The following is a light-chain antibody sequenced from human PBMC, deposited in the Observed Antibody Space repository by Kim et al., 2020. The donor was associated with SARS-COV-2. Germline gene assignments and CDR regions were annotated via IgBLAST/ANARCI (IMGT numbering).Light chain of an antibody. CDR2: GEP. CDR3: QQYNTWPRT. CDR1: QSVSSN. J-gene: IGKJ1*01. Sequence: EILMTQSPATLAVSPGETTTLSCRTSQSVSSNVAWYQQRPGQAPRVLVYGMSGASGEPFRGTGVPGRFRGAGSGTEFTLTISSLQPEDFAVYYCQQYNTWPRTFGQGTKVDIK. V-gene: IGKV3-15*01.